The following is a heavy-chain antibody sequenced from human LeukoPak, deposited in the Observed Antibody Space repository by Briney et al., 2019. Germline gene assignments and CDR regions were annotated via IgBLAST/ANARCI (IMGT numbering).Heavy chain of an antibody. V-gene: IGHV4-59*01. J-gene: IGHJ4*02. CDR1: GGSISSYY. Sequence: SETLSLTCTVSGGSISSYYWSWIRQPPGKGLEWIGYIYYSGSTNYNPSLKSRVTISVDTSKNQFSLKLSSVTAANTAVYYCARGYTAMANFDYWGQGTLVTVSS. D-gene: IGHD5-18*01. CDR3: ARGYTAMANFDY. CDR2: IYYSGST.